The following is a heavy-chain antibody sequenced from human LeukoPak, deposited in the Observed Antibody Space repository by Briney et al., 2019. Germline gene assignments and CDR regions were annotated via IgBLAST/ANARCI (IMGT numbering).Heavy chain of an antibody. D-gene: IGHD2-2*02. CDR1: GGSFSDYY. CDR3: ARSKLNCSSTSCYTRDFDY. V-gene: IGHV4-34*01. J-gene: IGHJ4*02. CDR2: VNHSGST. Sequence: SETLSLTCAVYGGSFSDYYWSWIRQPPGKGLEWIGEVNHSGSTNYNPSLKSRVTISVDTSKNQFSLKLSSVTAADTAVYYCARSKLNCSSTSCYTRDFDYWGQGTLVTVSS.